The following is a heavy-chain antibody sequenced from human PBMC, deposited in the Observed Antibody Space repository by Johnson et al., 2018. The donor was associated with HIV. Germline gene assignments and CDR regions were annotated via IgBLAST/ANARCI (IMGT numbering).Heavy chain of an antibody. CDR2: INWNGGST. CDR3: ATELLRTEHDVFDI. CDR1: GFTFDDHA. J-gene: IGHJ3*02. V-gene: IGHV3-20*04. Sequence: VQLVESGGGLVQPGGSLRLSCAASGFTFDDHAMHWVRQAPGKGLEWVSGINWNGGSTGYADSVKGRFTISRDNSKNTLYLQMNSLRAEDTAVYYCATELLRTEHDVFDIWGQGTMVTVSS. D-gene: IGHD3-10*01.